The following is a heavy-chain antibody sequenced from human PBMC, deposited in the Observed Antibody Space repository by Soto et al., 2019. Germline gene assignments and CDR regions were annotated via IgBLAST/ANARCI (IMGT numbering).Heavy chain of an antibody. CDR3: AKDISGRYYYYYGMDV. CDR2: ISGSGGST. Sequence: PGGSLRLSCAASGFTFSSYAMSWVRQAPGKGLEWVSAISGSGGSTYYADSVKGRFTISRDNSKNTLYLQMNSLRAEDTAVYYCAKDISGRYYYYYGMDVWGQGTTVTVSS. CDR1: GFTFSSYA. V-gene: IGHV3-23*01. D-gene: IGHD1-20*01. J-gene: IGHJ6*02.